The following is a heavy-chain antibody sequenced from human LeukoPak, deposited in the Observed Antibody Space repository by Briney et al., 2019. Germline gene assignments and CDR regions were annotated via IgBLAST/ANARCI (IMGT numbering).Heavy chain of an antibody. Sequence: PSETLSLTCAVYGGSFSGYYWSWIRQPPGKGLEWVGTIYYSGSTYYNPSLKSRVTISVDTSKNQFSLKLNSVTAADTAVYYCARHLTSYSSSWYPQFDYWGQGTLVTVSS. CDR1: GGSFSGYY. D-gene: IGHD6-13*01. J-gene: IGHJ4*02. V-gene: IGHV4-34*01. CDR3: ARHLTSYSSSWYPQFDY. CDR2: IYYSGST.